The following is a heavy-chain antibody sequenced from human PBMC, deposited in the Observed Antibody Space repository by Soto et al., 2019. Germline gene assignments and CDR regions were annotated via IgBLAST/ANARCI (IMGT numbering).Heavy chain of an antibody. D-gene: IGHD6-13*01. Sequence: GGSLRLSCAASGFTFSSYSMNWVRQAPGKGLEWVSSISSSSSYIYYADSVKGRFTISRDNAKNSLYLQMNSLGAEDPAVYYCARDQSPAQGYSSSWYFDAFDIWGQGTMVTVSS. CDR1: GFTFSSYS. CDR3: ARDQSPAQGYSSSWYFDAFDI. CDR2: ISSSSSYI. V-gene: IGHV3-21*01. J-gene: IGHJ3*02.